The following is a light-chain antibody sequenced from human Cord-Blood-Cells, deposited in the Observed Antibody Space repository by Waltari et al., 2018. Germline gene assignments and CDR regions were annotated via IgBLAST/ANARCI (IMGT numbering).Light chain of an antibody. Sequence: DIVMTQSPDSLAVSLGERATIKCKSRPSVLYSYNNQNYLAWYQQKPGQPPKLLIYWASTRESGVPDRVSGLGSETDFTLTSGSLQAEDVAVDFCQQYYRAPLTFGGATKVE. V-gene: IGKV4-1*01. CDR3: QQYYRAPLT. CDR2: WAS. J-gene: IGKJ4*01. CDR1: PSVLYSYNNQNY.